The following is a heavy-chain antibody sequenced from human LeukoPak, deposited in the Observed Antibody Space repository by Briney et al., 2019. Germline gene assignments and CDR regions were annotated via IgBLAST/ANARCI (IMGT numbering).Heavy chain of an antibody. J-gene: IGHJ4*02. CDR2: IKQDGSEK. CDR3: ARDRGSYSFDY. Sequence: GGSLRLSCAASGFTFSSHWMSWVRQAPGEGLEWVANIKQDGSEKYYVDSVKGRFTISRDNAKNSLYLQMNSLRAGDTAVYYCARDRGSYSFDYWGQGTLVTVSS. V-gene: IGHV3-7*01. CDR1: GFTFSSHW. D-gene: IGHD1-26*01.